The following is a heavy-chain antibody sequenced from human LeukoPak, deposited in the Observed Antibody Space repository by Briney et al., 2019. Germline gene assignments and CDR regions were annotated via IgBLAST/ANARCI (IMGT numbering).Heavy chain of an antibody. J-gene: IGHJ4*02. CDR1: GFTFDDYA. Sequence: GGSLRLSCAASGFTFDDYAMHWVRQAPGKGLEWVSGITWNSDNIEYADSVKGRFTISRDNSKNTLYLQMNSLRAEDTAIYYCARDERLLSFLKWGQGTLVTVSS. V-gene: IGHV3-9*01. CDR2: ITWNSDNI. D-gene: IGHD3-3*01. CDR3: ARDERLLSFLK.